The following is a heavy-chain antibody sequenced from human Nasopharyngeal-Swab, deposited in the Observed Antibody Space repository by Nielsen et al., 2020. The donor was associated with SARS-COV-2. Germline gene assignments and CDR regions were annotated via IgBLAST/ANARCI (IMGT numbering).Heavy chain of an antibody. CDR1: RFILSDYS. Sequence: GESLKISCAASRFILSDYSMNWVRQAPGKGLQWVCNIRESGTITYYTESVKGRFTISRDNSRNTLYLQMSSLRAEDTAAYFCAKVDAPYYNYLDVWGKGTTVTVSS. D-gene: IGHD2-2*01. CDR3: AKVDAPYYNYLDV. V-gene: IGHV3-48*01. CDR2: IRESGTIT. J-gene: IGHJ6*03.